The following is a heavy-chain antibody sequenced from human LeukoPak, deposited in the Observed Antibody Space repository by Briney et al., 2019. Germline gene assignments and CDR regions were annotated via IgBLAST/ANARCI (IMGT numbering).Heavy chain of an antibody. CDR2: ISWNSGSI. CDR3: AKDGRPFDL. V-gene: IGHV3-9*03. CDR1: GFTFDDYA. J-gene: IGHJ2*01. Sequence: GGSLRLSCAASGFTFDDYAMHWVRQAPGKGLEWVSGISWNSGSIGYADSVKGRFTISRDNAKNSLYLQMNSLRAEDMALYYWAKDGRPFDLWGRGTLVTVSS.